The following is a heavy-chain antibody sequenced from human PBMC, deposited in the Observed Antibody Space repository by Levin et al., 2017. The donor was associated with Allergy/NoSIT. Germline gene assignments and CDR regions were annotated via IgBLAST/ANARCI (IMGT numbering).Heavy chain of an antibody. V-gene: IGHV1-3*01. Sequence: GESLKISCKASGYTFTTYAMHWVRQAPGQGLEWMGLINAGNGNTRYSQKFQGRVTITRDTSAITAYMELNSLRSEDTAVYYCAREGISGTLSLDYWGQGTLVTVSS. CDR2: INAGNGNT. CDR1: GYTFTTYA. CDR3: AREGISGTLSLDY. D-gene: IGHD1-7*01. J-gene: IGHJ4*02.